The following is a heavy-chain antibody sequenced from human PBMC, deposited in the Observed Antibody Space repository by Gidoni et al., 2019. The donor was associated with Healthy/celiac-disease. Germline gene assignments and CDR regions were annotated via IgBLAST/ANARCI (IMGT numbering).Heavy chain of an antibody. Sequence: QVQLVESGGGVVQPGRSLRLSCAASGFTFSSYGMHWVRQALGKGLEWVAVIWYDGSNKYYADSVKGRFTISRDNSKNTLYLQMNSLRAEDTAVYYCAREGSGSYYFDYWGQGTLVTVSS. V-gene: IGHV3-33*01. J-gene: IGHJ4*02. CDR3: AREGSGSYYFDY. CDR2: IWYDGSNK. CDR1: GFTFSSYG. D-gene: IGHD1-26*01.